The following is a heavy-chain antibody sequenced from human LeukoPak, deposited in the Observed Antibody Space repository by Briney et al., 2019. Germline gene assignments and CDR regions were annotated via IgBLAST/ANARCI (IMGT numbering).Heavy chain of an antibody. V-gene: IGHV4-39*07. CDR3: ARDRHYSTSSLGSYWMDL. J-gene: IGHJ5*02. Sequence: SDTLSLTCSVSGGSTSSSTYHWGWIRQPPGKGLEWIGSIYYSGSTYYNPSLKSRVIISIDTSRNQFSLKLSSVTAADTAVYYCARDRHYSTSSLGSYWMDLWGQGTLVTVSS. D-gene: IGHD6-6*01. CDR1: GGSTSSSTYH. CDR2: IYYSGST.